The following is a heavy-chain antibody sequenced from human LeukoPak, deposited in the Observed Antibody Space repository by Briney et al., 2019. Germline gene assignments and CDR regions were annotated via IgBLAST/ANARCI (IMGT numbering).Heavy chain of an antibody. J-gene: IGHJ4*02. CDR1: GGTFSSYA. D-gene: IGHD6-13*01. Sequence: GASVKVSCKASGGTFSSYAISWVRQAPGQGLEWMGGIIPIFGTANYAQKFQGRVTITTDESTSTAYMELSSLRSEDTGVYYCARGGYSSSWYEIDYWGQGTLVTVSS. CDR3: ARGGYSSSWYEIDY. CDR2: IIPIFGTA. V-gene: IGHV1-69*05.